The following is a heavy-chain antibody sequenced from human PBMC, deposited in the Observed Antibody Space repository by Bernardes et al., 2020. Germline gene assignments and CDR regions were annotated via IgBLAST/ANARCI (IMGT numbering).Heavy chain of an antibody. V-gene: IGHV3-7*03. Sequence: GGSLRLSCAASGFTFSGSWMSWVLPAPGKGLEWVANIKQDGSEKYYVDSVKGRFTMSRDNDKNSMYLQMNSLRAEDTAVYYCAREGTALYFDYWGQGTPVTVSP. CDR2: IKQDGSEK. J-gene: IGHJ4*02. CDR3: AREGTALYFDY. CDR1: GFTFSGSW.